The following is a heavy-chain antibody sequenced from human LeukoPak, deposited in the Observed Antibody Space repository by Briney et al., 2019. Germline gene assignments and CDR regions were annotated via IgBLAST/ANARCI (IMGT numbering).Heavy chain of an antibody. CDR2: IYYSGST. D-gene: IGHD3-10*01. V-gene: IGHV4-31*11. CDR1: GGSFSGYY. J-gene: IGHJ6*02. Sequence: KPSETLSLTCAVYGGSFSGYYWSWIRQHPGKGLEWIGYIYYSGSTYYNPSLKSRVTISVDTSKNQFSLKLSSVTAADTAVYYCARHPRITMVRGVILLGYGMDVWGQGTTVTVSS. CDR3: ARHPRITMVRGVILLGYGMDV.